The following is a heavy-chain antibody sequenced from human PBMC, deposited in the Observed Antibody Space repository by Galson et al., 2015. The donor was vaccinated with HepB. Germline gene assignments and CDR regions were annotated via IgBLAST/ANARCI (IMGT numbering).Heavy chain of an antibody. CDR2: INSGSTSI. V-gene: IGHV3-21*06. J-gene: IGHJ4*02. Sequence: SLRLSCAASGLSFSDSAMNWVRQAPGKGLEWVSSINSGSTSIHYADSLRGRVTISRDNTKNSLYLQMNSLQVEDTAVYYCARGGGSFGYWGQGTLVTVSS. CDR3: ARGGGSFGY. CDR1: GLSFSDSA. D-gene: IGHD1-26*01.